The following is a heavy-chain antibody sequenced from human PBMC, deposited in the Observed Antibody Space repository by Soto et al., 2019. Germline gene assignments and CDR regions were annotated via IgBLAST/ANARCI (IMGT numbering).Heavy chain of an antibody. Sequence: GGSLRLSCAASGFTFSSYEMNWVRQAPGKGLEWVSYISSSGSTIYYADSVKGRFTISRDNAKNSLYLQMNSLRAEDTAVYYCARDGELELRDSIDYWGQGTLVTVSS. CDR1: GFTFSSYE. J-gene: IGHJ4*02. CDR2: ISSSGSTI. D-gene: IGHD1-7*01. V-gene: IGHV3-48*03. CDR3: ARDGELELRDSIDY.